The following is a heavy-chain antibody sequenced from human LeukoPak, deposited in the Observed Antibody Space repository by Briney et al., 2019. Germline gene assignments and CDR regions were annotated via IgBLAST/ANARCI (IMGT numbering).Heavy chain of an antibody. CDR3: ARRPSYYYYGMDV. CDR1: GGSISSGGHY. J-gene: IGHJ6*02. V-gene: IGHV4-30-4*01. Sequence: SETLSLTCTVSGGSISSGGHYWSWIRQPPGKGLEWIGYIYYSGNTYYNASLKSRVTISADTSKNQFSLKLSSVTAADTAVYFCARRPSYYYYGMDVWGQGTTVTVSS. CDR2: IYYSGNT.